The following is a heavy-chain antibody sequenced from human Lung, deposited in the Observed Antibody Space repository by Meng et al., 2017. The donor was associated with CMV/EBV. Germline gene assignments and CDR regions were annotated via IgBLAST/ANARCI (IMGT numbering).Heavy chain of an antibody. CDR2: IYSGGSST. CDR3: AMGQQLVPGY. CDR1: RFTFSSYA. V-gene: IGHV3-23*03. J-gene: IGHJ4*02. D-gene: IGHD6-13*01. Sequence: GGSLRLSCAASRFTFSSYAMSWVRQAPGKGLEWVSVIYSGGSSTYYADSVKGRFTISRDNSKNTLYLQMKSLRAEDTAVYYCAMGQQLVPGYWGQGTLVXVSS.